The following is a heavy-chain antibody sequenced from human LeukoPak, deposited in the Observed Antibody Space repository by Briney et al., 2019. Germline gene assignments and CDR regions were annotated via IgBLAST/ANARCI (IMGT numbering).Heavy chain of an antibody. D-gene: IGHD3-22*01. CDR2: IWYDGSNR. J-gene: IGHJ4*02. CDR3: ARGSNRYDSSDFDC. CDR1: GFTFSSYG. V-gene: IGHV3-33*01. Sequence: GGSLRLSCAASGFTFSSYGMHWVRQAPGKGLEWVAVIWYDGSNRYYADSVKGRFTISRDNSKNTLYLQMNSLRAEDTAVYYCARGSNRYDSSDFDCWGQGTLVTVSS.